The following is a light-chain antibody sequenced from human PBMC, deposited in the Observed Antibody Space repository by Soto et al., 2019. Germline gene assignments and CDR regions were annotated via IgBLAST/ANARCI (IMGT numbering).Light chain of an antibody. Sequence: ATRMTQSPSSLSASTGDRVTIACRASQDIGSFLAWQQQRPGRAPKLLIYTASTLQSGVPSRFSGSGSGTDSTLTIAGLQSEDVATYCCQQNNKYPLTFGGGTKVEIK. J-gene: IGKJ4*01. CDR1: QDIGSF. V-gene: IGKV1-8*01. CDR2: TAS. CDR3: QQNNKYPLT.